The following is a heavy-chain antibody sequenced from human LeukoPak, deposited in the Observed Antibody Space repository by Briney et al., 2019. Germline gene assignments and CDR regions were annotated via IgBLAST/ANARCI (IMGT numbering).Heavy chain of an antibody. Sequence: GGSLRLSCAASGFTFSTYVMSWVRQAPGKGLEWVSAISDSGGSTYYADSVKGRFTISRDNSKNTLYLQMNSLRAEDTAVYYCAKGRSSSWYFLYWGQGTLVTVSS. V-gene: IGHV3-23*01. CDR1: GFTFSTYV. CDR2: ISDSGGST. D-gene: IGHD6-13*01. CDR3: AKGRSSSWYFLY. J-gene: IGHJ4*02.